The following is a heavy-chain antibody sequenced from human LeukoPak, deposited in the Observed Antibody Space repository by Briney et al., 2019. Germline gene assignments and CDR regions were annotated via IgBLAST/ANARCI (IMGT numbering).Heavy chain of an antibody. J-gene: IGHJ4*02. CDR1: GGSISSGDYY. CDR3: ARGRRIVVVTRGLFFDY. Sequence: SETLSLTCTVSGGSISSGDYYWSWIRQPPGKGLEWIGYIYYSGSTYYNPSLKSRVTISVDTSKNQFSLKLSSVTAADTAVYYCARGRRIVVVTRGLFFDYWGQGTLVTVSS. CDR2: IYYSGST. D-gene: IGHD2-21*02. V-gene: IGHV4-30-4*08.